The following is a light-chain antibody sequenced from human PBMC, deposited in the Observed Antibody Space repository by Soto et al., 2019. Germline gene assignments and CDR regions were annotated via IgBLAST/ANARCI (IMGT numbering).Light chain of an antibody. CDR1: QSISNW. Sequence: DIQMTQSPSTLSASVGDTVTITCRAIQSISNWLAWYQQKPGQAPKLLIHKASTLESGVPSRFSGSGSGTEFTLTISSLQPDDFATFYCQQDDRFPYTFGQGTKLEIK. CDR3: QQDDRFPYT. CDR2: KAS. J-gene: IGKJ2*01. V-gene: IGKV1-5*03.